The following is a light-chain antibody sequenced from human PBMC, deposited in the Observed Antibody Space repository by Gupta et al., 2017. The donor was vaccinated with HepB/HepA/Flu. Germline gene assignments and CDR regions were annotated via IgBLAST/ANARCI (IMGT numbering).Light chain of an antibody. CDR2: RNN. CDR3: AEWDDSLRAVG. J-gene: IGLJ2*01. CDR1: SSSFGGNY. Sequence: QSVLTQPPSASGTPGQRVTFSCSGSSSSFGGNYVYWYQQLPGTAPKLLIYRNNQRPSGVPDRLSGSKAGTSASRAIRGLRSEDEADYYGAEWDDSLRAVGFGGGTKLTV. V-gene: IGLV1-47*01.